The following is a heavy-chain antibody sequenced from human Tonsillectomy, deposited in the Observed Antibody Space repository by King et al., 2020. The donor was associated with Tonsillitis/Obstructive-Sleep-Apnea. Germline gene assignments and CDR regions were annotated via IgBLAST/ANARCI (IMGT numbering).Heavy chain of an antibody. D-gene: IGHD2-2*01. CDR2: IYPGDSDT. CDR3: ARYRQLGYCSSTSCPFDY. J-gene: IGHJ4*02. CDR1: GYSFTSYW. Sequence: VQLVQSGAEVKKPGESLKISCKGSGYSFTSYWIGWVRQMPGKGLEWMGIIYPGDSDTRYSPSFQGQVTISADKSSSTAYLQWSSLKASDTAMYYCARYRQLGYCSSTSCPFDYWGQGTLVTVSS. V-gene: IGHV5-51*03.